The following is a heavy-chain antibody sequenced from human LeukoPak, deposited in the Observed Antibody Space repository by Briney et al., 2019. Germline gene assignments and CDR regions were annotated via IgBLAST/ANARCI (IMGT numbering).Heavy chain of an antibody. V-gene: IGHV1-18*01. CDR2: ITTYNGNT. D-gene: IGHD6-6*01. J-gene: IGHJ3*02. CDR1: GYSFTTYG. Sequence: ASVQVSCKASGYSFTTYGITWVRQAPGQGLEWMGWITTYNGNTNYARKLQGRVTMTTDTSTNTAYMELGSLRPDDTAVYYCARLIEYRTSSRVFDIWGQGTMVTVSS. CDR3: ARLIEYRTSSRVFDI.